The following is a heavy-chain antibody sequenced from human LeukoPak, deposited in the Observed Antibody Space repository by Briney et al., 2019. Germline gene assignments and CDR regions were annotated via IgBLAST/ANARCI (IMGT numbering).Heavy chain of an antibody. V-gene: IGHV3-23*01. CDR3: AKRVPGDPYYFDY. CDR2: IRGSGGST. D-gene: IGHD4-17*01. Sequence: GGSLRLSCAASGFTFSSYAMSWVRQAAGKGLEWLSAIRGSGGSTYYADSVKGRFTISRDNSKNTLYLQMTSLRAEDTAVYYCAKRVPGDPYYFDYWGQGTLVTVSS. CDR1: GFTFSSYA. J-gene: IGHJ4*02.